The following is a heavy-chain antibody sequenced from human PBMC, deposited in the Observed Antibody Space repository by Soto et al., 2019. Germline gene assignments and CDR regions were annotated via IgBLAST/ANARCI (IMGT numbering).Heavy chain of an antibody. J-gene: IGHJ4*02. D-gene: IGHD3-22*01. CDR3: ARETDNDYYDSSGPFDY. Sequence: SETLSLTCAVYGGSFSGYYWSWIRQPPGKGLEWIGEINHSGSTNYNPSLKSRVTISVDTSKNQFSLKLSSVTAADTAVYYCARETDNDYYDSSGPFDYWGQGTLVTVSS. CDR1: GGSFSGYY. V-gene: IGHV4-34*01. CDR2: INHSGST.